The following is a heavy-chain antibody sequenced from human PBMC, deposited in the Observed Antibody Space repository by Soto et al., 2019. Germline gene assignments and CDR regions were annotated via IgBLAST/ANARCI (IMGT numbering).Heavy chain of an antibody. CDR2: IYSGGSA. D-gene: IGHD1-20*01. Sequence: LRLSCAAPGFLVSNNYMNCVRQAPGKGLEWVSVIYSGGSAYYADSVKGRFTISRDNSKNTLYLQMTSLRTEDTAVYYCARGRYLDYYYYGMDVWGQGTTVTVSS. V-gene: IGHV3-53*01. CDR3: ARGRYLDYYYYGMDV. CDR1: GFLVSNNY. J-gene: IGHJ6*02.